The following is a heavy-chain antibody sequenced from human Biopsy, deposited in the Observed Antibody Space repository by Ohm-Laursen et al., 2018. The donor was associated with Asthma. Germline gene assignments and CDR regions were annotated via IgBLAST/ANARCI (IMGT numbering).Heavy chain of an antibody. CDR1: GFAFSQCG. J-gene: IGHJ3*02. CDR3: ARQSGQDYGDSSGFDI. Sequence: PPGTLSLTCAASGFAFSQCGMHWVRQGPGKGLEWVALVSSDGHNKYYEDSVKGRFTISRDNSRNRLYLQINRLTVEDSAVYFCARQSGQDYGDSSGFDIWGQGTKVAVSS. V-gene: IGHV3-30*03. D-gene: IGHD3-22*01. CDR2: VSSDGHNK.